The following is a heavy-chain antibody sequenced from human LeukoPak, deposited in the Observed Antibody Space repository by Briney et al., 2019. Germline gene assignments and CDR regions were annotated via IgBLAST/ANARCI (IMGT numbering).Heavy chain of an antibody. V-gene: IGHV1-8*01. D-gene: IGHD5-18*01. CDR3: ARDSSRTTRGYSYGTFDI. CDR2: MNPNSGNT. Sequence: ASVKVSCKASGYTFTSYDINWVRQATGQGLEWMGWMNPNSGNTGYAQKFQGRVTMTRNTSTSTAYMELSSLRSEDTAVYYCARDSSRTTRGYSYGTFDIWGQGTMVTVSS. J-gene: IGHJ3*02. CDR1: GYTFTSYD.